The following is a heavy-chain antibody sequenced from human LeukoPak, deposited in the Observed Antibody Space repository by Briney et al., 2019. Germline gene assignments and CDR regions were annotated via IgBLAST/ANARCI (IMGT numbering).Heavy chain of an antibody. CDR2: ISSSSSTI. J-gene: IGHJ3*02. Sequence: GGSLRLSCAASGFTFSSYSMNWVRQAPGKGLEWVSYISSSSSTIYYADSVKGRSTISRDNAKNSLYLQMNSLRAEDTAVYYCARSPGDCSGGSCYSYENDAFDIWGQGTMVTVSS. D-gene: IGHD2-15*01. CDR1: GFTFSSYS. V-gene: IGHV3-48*01. CDR3: ARSPGDCSGGSCYSYENDAFDI.